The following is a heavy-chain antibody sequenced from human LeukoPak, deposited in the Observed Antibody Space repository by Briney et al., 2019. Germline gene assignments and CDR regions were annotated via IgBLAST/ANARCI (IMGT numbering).Heavy chain of an antibody. D-gene: IGHD6-19*01. CDR2: FDPEDGET. CDR3: ATDRYSSGWYYFYY. Sequence: ASVKVSCKVSGYTLTELSMHWVRQAPGKGLEWMGGFDPEDGETIYAQKFQGRVTMTEDTTTDTAYMELSSLRSEDTAVYYCATDRYSSGWYYFYYWGQGTLVTVSS. J-gene: IGHJ4*02. V-gene: IGHV1-24*01. CDR1: GYTLTELS.